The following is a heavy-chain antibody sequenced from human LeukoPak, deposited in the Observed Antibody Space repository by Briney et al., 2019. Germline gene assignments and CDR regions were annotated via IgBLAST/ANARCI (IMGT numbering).Heavy chain of an antibody. Sequence: PGGSLRLSCAASGFTFSSYAMSWVRQAPGKGLEWVSVISGSGGSTYYVDAVKGRFTISRDNSKNTLYLQMNSLRAEDTAVYYCAKDHARSACKSGSCYPFYYWGQGTLVTVSS. J-gene: IGHJ4*02. CDR3: AKDHARSACKSGSCYPFYY. CDR1: GFTFSSYA. D-gene: IGHD2-15*01. CDR2: ISGSGGST. V-gene: IGHV3-23*01.